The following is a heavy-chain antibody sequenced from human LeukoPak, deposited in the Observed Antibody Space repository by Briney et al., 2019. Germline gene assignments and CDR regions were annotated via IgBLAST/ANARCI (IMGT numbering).Heavy chain of an antibody. CDR2: IRNDGSNN. D-gene: IGHD3-9*01. Sequence: GGSLRLSCAASGFTFSSYGMHWVRQAPGKGLEWVAFIRNDGSNNYYADSVKGRFTISRDNSRNTLYLEMNSLRAEDTAVYYCARDGPSSYDILTGYYNYPSDCWGQGTLVTVSS. CDR3: ARDGPSSYDILTGYYNYPSDC. V-gene: IGHV3-30*02. CDR1: GFTFSSYG. J-gene: IGHJ4*02.